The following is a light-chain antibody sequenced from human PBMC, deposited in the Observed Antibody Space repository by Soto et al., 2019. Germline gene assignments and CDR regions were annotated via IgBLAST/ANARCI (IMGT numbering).Light chain of an antibody. CDR1: QSLVDIDGNTY. J-gene: IGKJ1*01. CDR2: QVS. Sequence: DVVMTQSPLSLPVTFGQPASISCRSSQSLVDIDGNTYLNWFQQRPGQSPRRLIYQVSNRDSGVPDRFSGSGSATDFTLKISRVEAEDVGVYYCMQCTHWPWTFGQGTKVEI. CDR3: MQCTHWPWT. V-gene: IGKV2-30*01.